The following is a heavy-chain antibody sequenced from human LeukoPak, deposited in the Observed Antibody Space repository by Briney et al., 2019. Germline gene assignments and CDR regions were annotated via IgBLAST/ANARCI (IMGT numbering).Heavy chain of an antibody. Sequence: GGSLRLSCAASGFIFSSYGMHWVRQAPGKGLEWVAVIWYDGSKTYYADSVQGRFTVSRDNSKNTLYLQMSSLRDDDTAVYYCARDPGNYYDSSGYYPIYFDYWGQGTLVTVSS. J-gene: IGHJ4*02. CDR3: ARDPGNYYDSSGYYPIYFDY. V-gene: IGHV3-33*01. D-gene: IGHD3-22*01. CDR2: IWYDGSKT. CDR1: GFIFSSYG.